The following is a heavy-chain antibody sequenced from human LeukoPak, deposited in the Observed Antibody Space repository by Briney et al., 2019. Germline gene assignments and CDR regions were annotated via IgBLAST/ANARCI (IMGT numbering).Heavy chain of an antibody. D-gene: IGHD2-8*02. CDR1: GFTFSSYS. CDR2: ISGSNSYI. CDR3: ATYRQVLLPFES. J-gene: IGHJ4*02. Sequence: PGGSLRLSCAASGFTFSSYSMNWVRQAPGKGLEWVSSISGSNSYIYYADSMKGRFTISRDNAKNSLYLQMNSLRAEDTAIYYCATYRQVLLPFESWGQGTLVTVSS. V-gene: IGHV3-21*04.